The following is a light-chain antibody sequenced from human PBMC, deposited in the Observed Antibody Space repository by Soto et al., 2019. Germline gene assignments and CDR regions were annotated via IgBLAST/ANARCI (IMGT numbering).Light chain of an antibody. V-gene: IGKV3-20*01. J-gene: IGKJ3*01. CDR1: PSVSSNY. CDR3: QQYSSSPLT. CDR2: SAS. Sequence: EIVLTQSPGTLSLSPGERATLSCRASPSVSSNYLAWYQQRPGQAPRLLIYSASSRATGIPDRFSGSGSVTDFTLTINRLEPEDFAVYYCQQYSSSPLTFGPGTKVDIK.